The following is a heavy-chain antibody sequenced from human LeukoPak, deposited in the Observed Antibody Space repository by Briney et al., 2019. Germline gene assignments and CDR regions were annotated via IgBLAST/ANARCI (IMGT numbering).Heavy chain of an antibody. J-gene: IGHJ4*02. V-gene: IGHV3-23*01. CDR2: ISGSGGST. Sequence: GGSLRLSCAASGFTFSSYAMSWVRQAPGKGLEWVSAISGSGGSTYYEDSVKGRFTISRDTSKNTLSLQMNSLRVEDTAVYYCAREKGRGVISPYYDYWGQGTLVTVSS. D-gene: IGHD3-10*01. CDR3: AREKGRGVISPYYDY. CDR1: GFTFSSYA.